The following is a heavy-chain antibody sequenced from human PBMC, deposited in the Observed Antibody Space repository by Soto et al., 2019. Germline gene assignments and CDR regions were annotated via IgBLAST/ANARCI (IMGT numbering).Heavy chain of an antibody. V-gene: IGHV3-74*01. J-gene: IGHJ4*02. CDR3: ARSSEGYNLVADY. CDR1: GFIFSGYW. Sequence: EVQLVESGGGLVQPGGSLRLSCAASGFIFSGYWMNWVRQAPGRGLVWVSRTNGDGSTTSYADSVKGRFTISRDNAKNTLYLQMNSLRADDTAVYYCARSSEGYNLVADYWGRGTLVTVSS. D-gene: IGHD5-12*01. CDR2: TNGDGSTT.